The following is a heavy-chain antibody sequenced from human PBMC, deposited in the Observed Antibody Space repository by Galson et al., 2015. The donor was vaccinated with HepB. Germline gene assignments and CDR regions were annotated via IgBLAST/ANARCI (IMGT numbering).Heavy chain of an antibody. CDR3: ARDQRRIVGAT. CDR1: GGTFSSYA. D-gene: IGHD1-26*01. Sequence: SVKVSCKASGGTFSSYAISWVRQAPGKGLEWMGGIIPIFGTANYAQKFQGRVTITADKSTSTAYMELSSLRSEYTAVYYCARDQRRIVGATWCQGTLFSVSS. V-gene: IGHV1-69*06. J-gene: IGHJ5*02. CDR2: IIPIFGTA.